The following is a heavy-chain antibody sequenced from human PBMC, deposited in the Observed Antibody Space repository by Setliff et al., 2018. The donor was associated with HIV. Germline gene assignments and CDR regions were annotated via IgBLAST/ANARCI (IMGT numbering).Heavy chain of an antibody. J-gene: IGHJ6*02. Sequence: PSETLSLTCTVSGYSISSGYYWGFIRQPPGKGLEWIGSIFHSGTTYYNPSLKSRVTMSVDTSKNQFSLKLTSVTAADTAVYYCARAQGSGSYWADYYYYGIDVWGQGTTVTVSS. CDR1: GYSISSGYY. D-gene: IGHD3-10*01. V-gene: IGHV4-38-2*02. CDR2: IFHSGTT. CDR3: ARAQGSGSYWADYYYYGIDV.